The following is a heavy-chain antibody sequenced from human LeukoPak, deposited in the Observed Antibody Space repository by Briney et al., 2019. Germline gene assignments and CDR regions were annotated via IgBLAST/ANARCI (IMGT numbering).Heavy chain of an antibody. Sequence: PGGSLRLSCVASGFTFSSYSMHWVRQAPGEGLEWLSGISNTGRATDHTDSIKGRFTISRDNSKNTVFLQMNSLRAEDTAEYFCAHQVPPNDEFFDHWGQGTLVTVSS. CDR3: AHQVPPNDEFFDH. J-gene: IGHJ5*02. CDR1: GFTFSSYS. V-gene: IGHV3-23*01. CDR2: ISNTGRAT.